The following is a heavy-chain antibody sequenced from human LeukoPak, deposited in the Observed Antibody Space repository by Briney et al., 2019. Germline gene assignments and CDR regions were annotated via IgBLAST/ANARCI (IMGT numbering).Heavy chain of an antibody. V-gene: IGHV3-30*04. J-gene: IGHJ6*04. CDR3: ARATYDTNFYGSGPRWMDV. D-gene: IGHD3-10*01. CDR1: GFTFSSYA. Sequence: GGSLRLSCAASGFTFSSYAMHWVRQAPGKGLEWVAVISYDGSNKYYADSVKGRFTISRDNSKNTLYLQMNSLRAEDTAVYYCARATYDTNFYGSGPRWMDVWGKGTTVTISS. CDR2: ISYDGSNK.